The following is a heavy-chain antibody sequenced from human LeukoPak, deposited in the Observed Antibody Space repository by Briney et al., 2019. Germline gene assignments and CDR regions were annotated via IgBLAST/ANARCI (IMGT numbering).Heavy chain of an antibody. CDR1: GFTFSSYA. V-gene: IGHV3-48*01. D-gene: IGHD6-6*01. CDR3: ARSSNGVAQSGYYYYMDV. J-gene: IGHJ6*03. Sequence: PGRSLRLSCAASGFTFSSYAMHWVRQAPGKGLEWVSYISSSSSTIYYADSVKGRFTISRDNAKNSLYLQMNSLRAEDTAVYYCARSSNGVAQSGYYYYMDVWGKGTTVTVSS. CDR2: ISSSSSTI.